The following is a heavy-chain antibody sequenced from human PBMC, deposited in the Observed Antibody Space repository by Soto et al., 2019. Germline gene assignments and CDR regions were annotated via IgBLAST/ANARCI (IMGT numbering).Heavy chain of an antibody. Sequence: GGSLRLSCAASGFTFSSYSMNWVRQAPGKGLEWVSYISSSSSTIYYADSVKGRFTISRDNAKNSLYPQMNSLRAEDTAVYYCARESATEWDGSGSYYAFDIWGQGTMVTVSS. CDR3: ARESATEWDGSGSYYAFDI. CDR2: ISSSSSTI. V-gene: IGHV3-48*04. D-gene: IGHD3-10*01. CDR1: GFTFSSYS. J-gene: IGHJ3*02.